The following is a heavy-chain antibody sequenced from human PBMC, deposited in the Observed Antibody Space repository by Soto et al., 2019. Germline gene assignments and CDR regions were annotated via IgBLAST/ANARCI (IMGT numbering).Heavy chain of an antibody. D-gene: IGHD5-18*01. CDR3: ARTPGRSIQLLRPSAAVWFDP. J-gene: IGHJ5*02. CDR2: INHRGSD. V-gene: IGHV4-39*07. Sequence: PSETLSLTCTVSGGSISSSSYYWSGIRQPPGKGLEWIGEINHRGSDNYNPSLNRRVTISLDPSKTQFSLKLSSGTASDTAVYYCARTPGRSIQLLRPSAAVWFDPWGQGTLVTVSS. CDR1: GGSISSSSYY.